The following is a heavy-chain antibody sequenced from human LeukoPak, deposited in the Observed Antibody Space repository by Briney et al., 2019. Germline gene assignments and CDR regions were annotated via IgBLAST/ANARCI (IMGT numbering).Heavy chain of an antibody. D-gene: IGHD3-10*01. CDR1: GGSISSSSYY. CDR2: IYYSGST. CDR3: ARGITMVRGATAFDI. Sequence: SETLSLTCTVSGGSISSSSYYWGWICQPPGKGLEWIGSIYYSGSTYYNPSLKSRVTISVDTSKNQFSLKLSSVTAADTAVYYCARGITMVRGATAFDIWGQGTMVTVSS. V-gene: IGHV4-39*07. J-gene: IGHJ3*02.